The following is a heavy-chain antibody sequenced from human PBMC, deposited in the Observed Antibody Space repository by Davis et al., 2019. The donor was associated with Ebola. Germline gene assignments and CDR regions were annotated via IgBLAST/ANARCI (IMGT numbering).Heavy chain of an antibody. V-gene: IGHV4-34*01. CDR1: GGSFSGYY. CDR3: ARDRVGTVTTSYGMDV. J-gene: IGHJ6*02. Sequence: MPSETLSLTCAVYGGSFSGYYWSWIRQPPGKGLEWIGEINHSGSTNYNLSLKSRVTISVDTSKNQFSLKLSSVTAADTAVYYCARDRVGTVTTSYGMDVWGQGTTVTVSS. D-gene: IGHD4-17*01. CDR2: INHSGST.